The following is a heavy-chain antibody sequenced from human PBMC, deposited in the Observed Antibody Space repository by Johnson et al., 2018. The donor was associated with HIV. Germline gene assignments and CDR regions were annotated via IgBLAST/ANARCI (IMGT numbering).Heavy chain of an antibody. V-gene: IGHV3-13*01. CDR3: ATGNYYGSWSYGGYTAPFDI. CDR2: IGSAGDT. Sequence: VQLVESGGVLVQPGGSLRLSCAASGFTFRSYDMHWVRQATGKGLEWVSAIGSAGDTYYPGSVKGRFTISRENAKNSLYLQMNNLRAGDTAVYYCATGNYYGSWSYGGYTAPFDIWGQGTMVTVSS. D-gene: IGHD3-10*01. CDR1: GFTFRSYD. J-gene: IGHJ3*02.